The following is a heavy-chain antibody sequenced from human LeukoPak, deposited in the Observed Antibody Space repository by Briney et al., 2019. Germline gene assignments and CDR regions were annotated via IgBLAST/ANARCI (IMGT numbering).Heavy chain of an antibody. CDR1: GGSISSGGYY. Sequence: SETLSLTCTVSGGSISSGGYYWSWIRQPPGKGLEWIGYIYHSGSTYYNPSLKSRVTISVDRSKNQFSLKLSSVTAADTAVYYCARDQIIVGATSEYNWFDPWGQGTLVTVSS. CDR2: IYHSGST. D-gene: IGHD1-26*01. CDR3: ARDQIIVGATSEYNWFDP. V-gene: IGHV4-30-2*01. J-gene: IGHJ5*02.